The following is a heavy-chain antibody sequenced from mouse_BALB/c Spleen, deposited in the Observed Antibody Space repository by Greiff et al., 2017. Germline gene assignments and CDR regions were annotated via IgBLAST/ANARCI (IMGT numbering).Heavy chain of an antibody. Sequence: SGPGILQPSQTLSLTCSFSGFSLSTYGIGVGWIRQPSGKGLEWLAHIWWNDNKYYNTALKSRLTISKDTSNNQVFLKIASVDTADTATYYCARIDRYYAMDYWGQGTSVTVSS. V-gene: IGHV8-11*01. CDR2: IWWNDNK. CDR3: ARIDRYYAMDY. D-gene: IGHD2-14*01. CDR1: GFSLSTYGIG. J-gene: IGHJ4*01.